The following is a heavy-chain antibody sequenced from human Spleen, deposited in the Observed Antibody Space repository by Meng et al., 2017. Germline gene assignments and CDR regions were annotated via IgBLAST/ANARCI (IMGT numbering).Heavy chain of an antibody. D-gene: IGHD3-22*01. Sequence: SLKISCVASGFTFDDYAMHWVRQAPGKGLEWVSGISWNSGSIGYGDSVKGRFTISRDNAKNSLYLQMNSLRAEDTAVYYCARGGYYYDSSGYYPHYWGQGTLVTVSS. CDR3: ARGGYYYDSSGYYPHY. CDR2: ISWNSGSI. J-gene: IGHJ4*02. V-gene: IGHV3-9*01. CDR1: GFTFDDYA.